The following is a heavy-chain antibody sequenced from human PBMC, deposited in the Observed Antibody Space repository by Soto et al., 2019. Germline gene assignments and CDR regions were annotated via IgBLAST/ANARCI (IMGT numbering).Heavy chain of an antibody. D-gene: IGHD2-21*02. V-gene: IGHV1-3*04. CDR1: GYNFTNYA. Sequence: ASVKFSCKSSGYNFTNYALHWVRQAPGQSLEWLGWLHTGTGSTKYSQKFQGRLTITRDTSASAAYMELTSLRSEDTAVYYCARESRDCVLWRDPWGRGTRGTVSP. CDR3: ARESRDCVLWRDP. J-gene: IGHJ5*02. CDR2: LHTGTGST.